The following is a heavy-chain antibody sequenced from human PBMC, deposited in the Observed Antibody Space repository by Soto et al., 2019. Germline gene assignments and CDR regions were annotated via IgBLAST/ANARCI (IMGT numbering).Heavy chain of an antibody. D-gene: IGHD5-12*01. Sequence: SQTLSLTCAISGDSVSSNSAAWNWIRQSPSRGLEWLGRTYYRSKWYNDYAVSVKSRITINPDTSKNQFSLQLNSVTPEDTAVYYCARDSGGYSGYDDNYYYYGMDVWGQGTTVTVPS. CDR2: TYYRSKWYN. CDR1: GDSVSSNSAA. V-gene: IGHV6-1*01. J-gene: IGHJ6*02. CDR3: ARDSGGYSGYDDNYYYYGMDV.